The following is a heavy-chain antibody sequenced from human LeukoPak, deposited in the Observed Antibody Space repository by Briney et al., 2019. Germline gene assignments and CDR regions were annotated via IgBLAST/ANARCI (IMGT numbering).Heavy chain of an antibody. CDR2: ISYDGSSK. Sequence: GGSLRLSCAASGFTFSNYTIHWVRQAPGKGLEWVAVISYDGSSKYYADSVKGRFTISRDNSKNTLYLKMNSLRAEDTAVYYCARDDLTGTGDYWGQGTLVTVSS. V-gene: IGHV3-30-3*01. D-gene: IGHD1-7*01. J-gene: IGHJ4*02. CDR3: ARDDLTGTGDY. CDR1: GFTFSNYT.